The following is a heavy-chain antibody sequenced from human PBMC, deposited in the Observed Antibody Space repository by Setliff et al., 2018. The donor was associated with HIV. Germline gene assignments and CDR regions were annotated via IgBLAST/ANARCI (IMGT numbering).Heavy chain of an antibody. V-gene: IGHV1-3*01. CDR2: INAGNGDT. J-gene: IGHJ4*02. D-gene: IGHD7-27*01. CDR3: ARDLPTPNWGFDY. Sequence: ASVKVSCKASGYTFTSYAIHWVRQAPGQRLEWMGWINAGNGDTKYSQKFQGRVTATTDTSASTAYMELSRLRSEDTAVYYCARDLPTPNWGFDYWGQGTLVTVSS. CDR1: GYTFTSYA.